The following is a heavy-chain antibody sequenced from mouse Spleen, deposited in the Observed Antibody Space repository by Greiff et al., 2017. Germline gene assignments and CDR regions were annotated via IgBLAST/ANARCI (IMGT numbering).Heavy chain of an antibody. V-gene: IGHV1-18*01. CDR2: INPNNGGT. D-gene: IGHD4-1*01. Sequence: VQLQQSGPELVKPGASVKIPCKASGYTFTDYNMDWVKQSHGKSLEWIGDINPNNGGTIYNQKFKGKATLTVDKSSSTAYMELRSLTSEDTAVYYCARVRADWDEGFAYWGQGTLVTVSA. J-gene: IGHJ3*01. CDR3: ARVRADWDEGFAY. CDR1: GYTFTDYN.